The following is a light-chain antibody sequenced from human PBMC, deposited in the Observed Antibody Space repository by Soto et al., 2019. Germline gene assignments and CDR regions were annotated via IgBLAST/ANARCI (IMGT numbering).Light chain of an antibody. CDR3: QQYKDYTYT. V-gene: IGKV1-5*01. J-gene: IGKJ1*01. CDR2: DAS. CDR1: QRVDRW. Sequence: DIQMTQSPATLSASVGDRVTITCRASQRVDRWLAWYQQKPGKAPKLLISDASTLESGVPSRFSGSGSVTEFTLAIATLQPDDFATYYCQQYKDYTYTFGQGTKGDIK.